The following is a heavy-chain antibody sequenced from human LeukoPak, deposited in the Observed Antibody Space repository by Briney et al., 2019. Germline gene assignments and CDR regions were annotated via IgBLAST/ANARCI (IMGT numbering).Heavy chain of an antibody. V-gene: IGHV4-34*01. D-gene: IGHD2-15*01. CDR2: INHSGST. Sequence: SETLSLTCAVYGGSFSGYYWSWIRQPPGKGLEWIGEINHSGSTNYNPSLKSRVTISVDTSKNQFSLKLSSVTAADTVVYYCASVYCSGGSCYSRYFDYWGQGTLVTVSS. J-gene: IGHJ4*02. CDR3: ASVYCSGGSCYSRYFDY. CDR1: GGSFSGYY.